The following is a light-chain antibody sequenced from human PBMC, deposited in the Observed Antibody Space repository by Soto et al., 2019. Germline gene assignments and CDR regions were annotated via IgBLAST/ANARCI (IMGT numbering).Light chain of an antibody. Sequence: AIQMTQSPSSLSASVGDRVTITCRASQGIRIDLGWYQQKPGKAPNLLIYAASSLQSGVPSRFSGSGSGTDFTLTISSLQPEDFATYYCLQDYNYPLTFGGGTKVEIK. V-gene: IGKV1-6*01. CDR2: AAS. CDR1: QGIRID. CDR3: LQDYNYPLT. J-gene: IGKJ4*01.